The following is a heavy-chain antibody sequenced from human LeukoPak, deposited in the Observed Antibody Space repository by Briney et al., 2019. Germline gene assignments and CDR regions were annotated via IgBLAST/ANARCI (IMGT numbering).Heavy chain of an antibody. CDR2: IYYSGST. CDR3: ARDEYSYGYPFDY. Sequence: SEALSLTCTVSGGSISSSSYYWGWIRQPPGKGLEGIGSIYYSGSTYYNPSLKSRVTISVDTSKNQFSLKLSSVTAADTAVYYCARDEYSYGYPFDYWGQGALVTVSS. J-gene: IGHJ4*02. D-gene: IGHD5-18*01. V-gene: IGHV4-39*07. CDR1: GGSISSSSYY.